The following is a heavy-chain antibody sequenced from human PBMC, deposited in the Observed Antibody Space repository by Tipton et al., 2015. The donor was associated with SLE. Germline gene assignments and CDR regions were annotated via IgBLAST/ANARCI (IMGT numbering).Heavy chain of an antibody. Sequence: TLSLTCTVSGGSISSSSYYWGWIRQPPGKGLEWIGSIYHSGSTNYNPSLKSRVTISVDTSKNQFSLKLSPVAAADTAVYYCASRGAAAAPGWYFDLWGRGTPVTVSS. V-gene: IGHV4-39*07. D-gene: IGHD6-13*01. CDR2: IYHSGST. J-gene: IGHJ2*01. CDR1: GGSISSSSYY. CDR3: ASRGAAAAPGWYFDL.